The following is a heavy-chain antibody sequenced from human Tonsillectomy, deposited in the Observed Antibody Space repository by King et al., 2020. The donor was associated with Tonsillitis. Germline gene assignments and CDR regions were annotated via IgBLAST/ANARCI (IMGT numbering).Heavy chain of an antibody. CDR3: ASIAVAGAGPFNY. CDR2: INPSGGSS. D-gene: IGHD6-19*01. J-gene: IGHJ4*02. Sequence: VQLVESGAEVKKPGASVKVSCTASGYTFTSYYMHWVRQAPGQGLEWMGIINPSGGSSSYAQKFQGRVTMTRDTSTSTVYMQLSSLRSEDTAVYYCASIAVAGAGPFNYWGQGTLVTVSS. CDR1: GYTFTSYY. V-gene: IGHV1-46*01.